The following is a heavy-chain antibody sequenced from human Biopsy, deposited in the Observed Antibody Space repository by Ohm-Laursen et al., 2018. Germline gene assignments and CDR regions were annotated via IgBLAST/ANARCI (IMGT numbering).Heavy chain of an antibody. CDR1: GGSISNNNYY. D-gene: IGHD2/OR15-2a*01. Sequence: SETLSLTCTVSGGSISNNNYYWGWIRQSPGKGLEWIGEINHRGFTSNNPSLKSRVTISVDTSKNQFSLKLGSATAADTAVYYCAKNLAVSSYALDIWGQGTMVTVSS. CDR3: AKNLAVSSYALDI. CDR2: INHRGFT. J-gene: IGHJ3*02. V-gene: IGHV4-39*07.